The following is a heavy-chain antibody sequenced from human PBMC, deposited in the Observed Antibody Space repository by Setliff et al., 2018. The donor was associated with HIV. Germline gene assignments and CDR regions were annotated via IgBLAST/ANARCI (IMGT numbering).Heavy chain of an antibody. Sequence: ASVKVSCKASGGTFSSHAISWVRQAPGQGLEWMGGIIPMFGTANYAQKFQGRVTITADESTSTAYMELNSLRSEDTAVYYCARGGDSTRYYYRGEDFIGAYWGQGTLVTVSS. CDR3: ARGGDSTRYYYRGEDFIGAY. D-gene: IGHD3-22*01. J-gene: IGHJ4*02. CDR1: GGTFSSHA. CDR2: IIPMFGTA. V-gene: IGHV1-69*13.